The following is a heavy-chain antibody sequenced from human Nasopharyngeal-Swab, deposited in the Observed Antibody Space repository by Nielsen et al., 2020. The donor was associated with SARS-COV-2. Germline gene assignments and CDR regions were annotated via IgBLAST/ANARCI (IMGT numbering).Heavy chain of an antibody. CDR1: GFTFSSSA. J-gene: IGHJ4*02. D-gene: IGHD1-7*01. CDR3: VKDVGTTIFDY. Sequence: GESLKISCAASGFTFSSSAISWVRQAPGMGLEWVSVIGAAGNTIYADSVKGRFTISRDNSKNTLYLQMDSLRAEDTALYFCVKDVGTTIFDYWGQGTPVIVSS. CDR2: IGAAGNT. V-gene: IGHV3-23*01.